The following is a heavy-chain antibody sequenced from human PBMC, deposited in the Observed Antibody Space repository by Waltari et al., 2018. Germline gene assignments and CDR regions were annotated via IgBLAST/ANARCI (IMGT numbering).Heavy chain of an antibody. CDR2: INPNGGAT. V-gene: IGHV1-2*02. Sequence: QVHLVQSGPEVKKPGPSVKVSCKPSGYIFNAYYMHWVRQAPGQGLEFMGWINPNGGATFYAPKFRDRVTITTDASISTVYMHLTSLRSDDTALYYCARLSEFWGQGTLITVSS. J-gene: IGHJ1*01. CDR3: ARLSEF. CDR1: GYIFNAYY.